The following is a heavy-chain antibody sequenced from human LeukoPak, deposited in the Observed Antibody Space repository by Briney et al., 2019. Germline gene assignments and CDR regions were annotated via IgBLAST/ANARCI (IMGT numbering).Heavy chain of an antibody. Sequence: ASVKVSCKASGYTFTSYGISWVRQPPGQGLEWMGWISAYNVNTNYAQKLQSRVTMTTDTSTSTAYMELKSLRSDDTAVYYCARHGYCSSTSCYLDYWGQGSLVTVCS. CDR2: ISAYNVNT. J-gene: IGHJ4*02. V-gene: IGHV1-18*01. CDR1: GYTFTSYG. D-gene: IGHD2-2*01. CDR3: ARHGYCSSTSCYLDY.